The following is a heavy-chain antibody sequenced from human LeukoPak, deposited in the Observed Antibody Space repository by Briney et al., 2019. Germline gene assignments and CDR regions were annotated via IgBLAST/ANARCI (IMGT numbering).Heavy chain of an antibody. V-gene: IGHV3-73*01. Sequence: GGSLRLSCAASGFTFSGSAMHWVRQAPGKGLEWVGRIRKKVNTYATVYAASVKGRFTFSRDDSKNTACLQMNSLKIEDTAVYYCTRGGNYERGPWFDPWGQGTLVTVSS. CDR2: IRKKVNTYAT. D-gene: IGHD1-7*01. CDR1: GFTFSGSA. CDR3: TRGGNYERGPWFDP. J-gene: IGHJ5*02.